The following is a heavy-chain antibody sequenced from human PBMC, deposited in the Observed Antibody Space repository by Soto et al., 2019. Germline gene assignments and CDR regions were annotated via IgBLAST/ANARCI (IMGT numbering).Heavy chain of an antibody. D-gene: IGHD3-22*01. V-gene: IGHV4-59*01. J-gene: IGHJ5*01. CDR3: ARDRYFYDSAGYYRTLDS. CDR1: GGSFNNDY. Sequence: SETLSLTXTLSGGSFNNDYWTWIRQSPGKGLEWIGYIFHSGITDYNPSVKSRVTISIDKSKNLFSLKLTSVTAADTAVYYCARDRYFYDSAGYYRTLDSWGQGILVTVSS. CDR2: IFHSGIT.